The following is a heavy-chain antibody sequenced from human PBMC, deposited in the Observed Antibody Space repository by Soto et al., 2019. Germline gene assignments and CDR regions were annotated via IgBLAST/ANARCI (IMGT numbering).Heavy chain of an antibody. V-gene: IGHV5-51*01. D-gene: IGHD3-10*01. J-gene: IGHJ6*01. CDR1: GYSFTSYW. CDR2: IYPGDSDT. CDR3: ASLASIGRDYPDVMDV. Sequence: PGESLKISCKGSGYSFTSYWIGWVRQMPGKGLEWMGIIYPGDSDTRYSPSFQGQVTISADKSISTAYLQWSSLKASDDAMYYCASLASIGRDYPDVMDVSAQRTTAPVSS.